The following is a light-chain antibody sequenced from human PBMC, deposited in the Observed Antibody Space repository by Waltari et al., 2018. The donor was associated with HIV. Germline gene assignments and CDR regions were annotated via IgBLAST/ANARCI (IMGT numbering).Light chain of an antibody. V-gene: IGLV1-40*01. CDR3: QSYDSSLRGHV. Sequence: QSVLTQPPSVSGAPGQRITISCTGSSSNIGAGFDVHWYQQLPGTPPKVRIYGNMTRPSGGPARFSGSKSGTSASLAITGLQADDEADYYCQSYDSSLRGHVFGTGTKVTVL. CDR2: GNM. CDR1: SSNIGAGFD. J-gene: IGLJ1*01.